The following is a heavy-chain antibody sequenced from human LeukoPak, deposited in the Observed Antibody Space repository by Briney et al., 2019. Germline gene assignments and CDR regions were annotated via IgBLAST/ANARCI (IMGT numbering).Heavy chain of an antibody. Sequence: GGSLRLSCAACGFSFDDYAMHWVRQAPGKGLEWVSGISWNSGTIGYADSVKGRFTISRDNAKNSLYLQMNSLRTEDTALYYCARGRWFGESPFDYWGQGTLVTVSS. J-gene: IGHJ4*02. CDR3: ARGRWFGESPFDY. CDR1: GFSFDDYA. D-gene: IGHD3-10*01. V-gene: IGHV3-9*01. CDR2: ISWNSGTI.